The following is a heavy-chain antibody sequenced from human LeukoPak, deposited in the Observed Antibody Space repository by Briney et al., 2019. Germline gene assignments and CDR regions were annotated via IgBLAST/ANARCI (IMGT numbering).Heavy chain of an antibody. V-gene: IGHV3-23*01. CDR1: GFTFSSYG. CDR2: ISGSGDST. CDR3: AKGPKPGAITMVRAVRSHYYYMDV. J-gene: IGHJ6*03. Sequence: GGSLRLSYAASGFTFSSYGMSWVRQAPGKGLEWVSTISGSGDSTYHADSVKGRFAISRDNSKNTLYLQMNSLRAEDTAVYYCAKGPKPGAITMVRAVRSHYYYMDVWGKGTTVTISS. D-gene: IGHD3-10*01.